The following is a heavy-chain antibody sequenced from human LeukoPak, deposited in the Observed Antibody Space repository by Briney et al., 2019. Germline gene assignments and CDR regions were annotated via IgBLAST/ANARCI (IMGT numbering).Heavy chain of an antibody. CDR2: ISNDGSSK. Sequence: GKSLRLSCAASGFTFSGYGMHWVRQAPGKGLEWVALISNDGSSKNYADSVKGRFTISRDNSKNTLYLQMNSLRAEDTAVYYCGPCSRTPLYYYGLDVWGQGTTVTVSS. CDR3: GPCSRTPLYYYGLDV. J-gene: IGHJ6*02. V-gene: IGHV3-30*03. CDR1: GFTFSGYG. D-gene: IGHD2-2*01.